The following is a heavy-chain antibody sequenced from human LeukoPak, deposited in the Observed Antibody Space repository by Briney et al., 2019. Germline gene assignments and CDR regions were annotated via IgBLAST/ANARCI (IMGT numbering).Heavy chain of an antibody. CDR2: FDPEDGET. CDR1: GYTLTELS. Sequence: ASVKVSCKVSGYTLTELSMHWVRQAPGKGLEWMGGFDPEDGETIYAQKFQGRVTMTEDRSTDTAYMELSSLRSEDTAVYYCAREGHSSSSALGAFDIWGQGTMVTVSS. CDR3: AREGHSSSSALGAFDI. D-gene: IGHD6-6*01. V-gene: IGHV1-24*01. J-gene: IGHJ3*02.